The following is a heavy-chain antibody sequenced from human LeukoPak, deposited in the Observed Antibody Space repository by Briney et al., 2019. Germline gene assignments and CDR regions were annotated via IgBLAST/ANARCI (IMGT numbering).Heavy chain of an antibody. V-gene: IGHV3-20*04. CDR1: GFTFDDYG. D-gene: IGHD1-26*01. CDR3: ARGVGAASYYYYYMDV. Sequence: RSGGSLRLSCAASGFTFDDYGMSWVRHAPGKGLEWVSGITWNGGSTGYADSVKGRFTISRDNAKNSLYLQMNSLRAEDTALYYCARGVGAASYYYYYMDVWGKGTTVTVSS. J-gene: IGHJ6*03. CDR2: ITWNGGST.